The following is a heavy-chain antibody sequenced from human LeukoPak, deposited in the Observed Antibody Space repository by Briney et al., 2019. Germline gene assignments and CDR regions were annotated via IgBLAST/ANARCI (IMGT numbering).Heavy chain of an antibody. CDR1: GFTFSSYG. CDR3: AKDDSGYDGFDY. D-gene: IGHD5-12*01. J-gene: IGHJ4*02. CDR2: IRYDGSNK. Sequence: PGGSLRLSCAASGFTFSSYGMHWVRQAPGKGLEWVAFIRYDGSNKYYADSVKGRFTISRDNSKNTLYLQMYSLRAEDTAVYYCAKDDSGYDGFDYWGQGTLVTVSS. V-gene: IGHV3-30*02.